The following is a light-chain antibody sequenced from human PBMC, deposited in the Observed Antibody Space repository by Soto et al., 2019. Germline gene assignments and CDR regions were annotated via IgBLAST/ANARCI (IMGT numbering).Light chain of an antibody. CDR3: QQYNNWPPLT. CDR1: QSISSSY. J-gene: IGKJ4*01. V-gene: IGKV3-15*01. Sequence: EIVMTQSPATLSVSQGKRATLSCRAGQSISSSYLAWYQQKPGQAPRLLIYGASTRATGIPARFSGSGSGTELTLTISSLQYEEFAVYYCQQYNNWPPLTFGGGTKVDIK. CDR2: GAS.